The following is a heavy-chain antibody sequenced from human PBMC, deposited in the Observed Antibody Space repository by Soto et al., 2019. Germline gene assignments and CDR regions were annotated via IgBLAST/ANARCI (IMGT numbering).Heavy chain of an antibody. D-gene: IGHD6-19*01. CDR3: ARKRGVAGTGSGWFDP. Sequence: QVQLQESGPGLVKPSETLSLTCTVSGGSISSYYWSWIRQPPGKGLEWIGYIYYSGSTNYNPSLKSRVTISVDTSKNQFSLKLSSVTAADTAVYYCARKRGVAGTGSGWFDPWGQGTLVTVSS. V-gene: IGHV4-59*01. CDR2: IYYSGST. CDR1: GGSISSYY. J-gene: IGHJ5*02.